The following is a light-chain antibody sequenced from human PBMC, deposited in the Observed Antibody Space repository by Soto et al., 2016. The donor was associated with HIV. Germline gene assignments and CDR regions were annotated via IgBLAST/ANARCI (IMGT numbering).Light chain of an antibody. CDR3: QQYTTYPWT. Sequence: DIQMTQSPSTLSASVGDRVTITCRASQSISGWLAWYQQKPGKAPNLLIFKASTLEGGVPSRFSGSGSGTEFTLTISSLQPDDFATYYCQQYTTYPWTFGQGTKLEIK. V-gene: IGKV1-5*03. CDR2: KAS. CDR1: QSISGW. J-gene: IGKJ2*02.